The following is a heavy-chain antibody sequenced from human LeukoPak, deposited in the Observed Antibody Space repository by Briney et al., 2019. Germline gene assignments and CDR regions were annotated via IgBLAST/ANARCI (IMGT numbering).Heavy chain of an antibody. CDR1: GFTFSSYS. V-gene: IGHV3-21*01. D-gene: IGHD3-22*01. Sequence: GGSLRLSCAASGFTFSSYSMNWVRQAPGKGLEWVSSISSSSIYIYYEDSVKGRFTISRDNAKNSLYLQMNSLRAEDTAVYYCARDFLYRGYYAPIDYWGQGTLVTVSS. CDR3: ARDFLYRGYYAPIDY. J-gene: IGHJ4*02. CDR2: ISSSSIYI.